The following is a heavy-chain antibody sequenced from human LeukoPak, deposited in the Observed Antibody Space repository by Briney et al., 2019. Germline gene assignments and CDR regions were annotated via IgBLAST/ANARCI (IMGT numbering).Heavy chain of an antibody. CDR2: ISSSSYI. J-gene: IGHJ3*02. V-gene: IGHV3-21*01. CDR3: ARDSPYGDYELDAFDI. Sequence: GGSLRLSCAASGFTFSSYSMNWVRQAPGKGLEWVSSISSSSYIYYADSVKGRFTISRDNAKNSLYLQMNSLRAEDTAVYYCARDSPYGDYELDAFDIWGQGTMVTVSS. CDR1: GFTFSSYS. D-gene: IGHD4-17*01.